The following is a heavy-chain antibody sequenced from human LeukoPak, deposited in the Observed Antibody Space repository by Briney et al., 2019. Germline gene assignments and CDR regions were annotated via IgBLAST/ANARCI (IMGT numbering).Heavy chain of an antibody. CDR1: GYSFTSYW. CDR2: IYPGDSDT. J-gene: IGHJ6*02. CDR3: ARHPAPRYYYYGMDV. D-gene: IGHD2-15*01. V-gene: IGHV5-51*01. Sequence: GESLKISCKGSGYSFTSYWIGWVRQMPGKGLEWMGIIYPGDSDTRYSPSFQGQVTISADKSISTAYPQWSSLKASDTAMYYCARHPAPRYYYYGMDVWGQGTTVTVSS.